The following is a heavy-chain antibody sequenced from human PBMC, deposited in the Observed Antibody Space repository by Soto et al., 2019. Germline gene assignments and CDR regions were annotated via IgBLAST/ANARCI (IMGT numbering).Heavy chain of an antibody. CDR2: VSFDGRVT. V-gene: IGHV3-30*04. J-gene: IGHJ4*02. CDR1: GFTFNSLS. D-gene: IGHD2-21*02. CDR3: AREPYGDSQYFDY. Sequence: QVQLVESGGGMVQAGTSLRLSCTGSGFTFNSLSLHWVRQGPDKGLEWVAVVSFDGRVTYYEDSVKGRFTVSRDNSNNTLYLQANSPRAAAAAVYYCAREPYGDSQYFDYWGQGTLVTVSS.